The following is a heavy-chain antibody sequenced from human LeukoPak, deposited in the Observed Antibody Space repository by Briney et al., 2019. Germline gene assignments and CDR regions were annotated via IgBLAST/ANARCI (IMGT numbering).Heavy chain of an antibody. D-gene: IGHD3-16*01. CDR1: GGSISSYY. CDR3: ARGSRGGYNWFDP. J-gene: IGHJ5*02. Sequence: SETLSLTCTVSGGSISSYYWSWIRQSPGKGLEWIGYIHYSGSTNYNPSLKSRVTISVDTSKNQFSLRLNSVTAADTAPYYCARGSRGGYNWFDPWGQGTLVIVSS. CDR2: IHYSGST. V-gene: IGHV4-59*01.